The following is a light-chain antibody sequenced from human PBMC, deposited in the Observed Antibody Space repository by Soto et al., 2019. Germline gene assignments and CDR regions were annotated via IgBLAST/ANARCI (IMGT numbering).Light chain of an antibody. CDR1: QGIGSY. Sequence: DIQLTQSPSFLSASVGDRVTITCRASQGIGSYLAWYQQKPGKAPKLLIYAASTLQSGVPSRFSGSGSGTEFTLTISSLQPEDFATYSCQQLNSYPLTFGGGTKVEIK. V-gene: IGKV1-9*01. J-gene: IGKJ4*01. CDR3: QQLNSYPLT. CDR2: AAS.